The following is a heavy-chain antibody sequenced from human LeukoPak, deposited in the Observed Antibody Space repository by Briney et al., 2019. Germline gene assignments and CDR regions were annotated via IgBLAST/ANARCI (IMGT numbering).Heavy chain of an antibody. D-gene: IGHD3-22*01. CDR1: GGTFSSYA. V-gene: IGHV1-69*05. Sequence: SVKVSCKASGGTFSSYAISWVRQAPGQGLEWMGRIIPIFGTANYAQKFQGRVTITTDESTSTAYMELSSLRSEDTAVYYCARSNYYDSSGYCDYWGQGTLVSVSS. J-gene: IGHJ4*02. CDR2: IIPIFGTA. CDR3: ARSNYYDSSGYCDY.